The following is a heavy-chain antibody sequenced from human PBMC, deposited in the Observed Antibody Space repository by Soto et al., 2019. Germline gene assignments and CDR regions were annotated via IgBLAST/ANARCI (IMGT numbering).Heavy chain of an antibody. CDR2: IYYSGST. D-gene: IGHD6-25*01. Sequence: SETLSLTCTVSGGSISSGGYYWSWIRQPPGKGLEWIGYIYYSGSTNYNPSLKSRVTISVDTSKNQFSLKLSSVTAADSAVYYCASTSRAAPGTGLDPWGQGTLVTVSS. V-gene: IGHV4-61*08. J-gene: IGHJ5*02. CDR3: ASTSRAAPGTGLDP. CDR1: GGSISSGGYY.